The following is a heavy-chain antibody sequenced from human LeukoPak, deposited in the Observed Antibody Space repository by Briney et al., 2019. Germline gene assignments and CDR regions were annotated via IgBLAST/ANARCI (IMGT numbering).Heavy chain of an antibody. Sequence: SETLSLTCTVSGGSISSYYWSWIRQPPGKGLEWIGYIYYSGSTTYNPSLKSRVTISVDTSKNQFSRNIYSVTAADAAVYYCARRAVPENYFDYWGQGTLVTVSS. J-gene: IGHJ4*02. D-gene: IGHD6-19*01. CDR1: GGSISSYY. CDR2: IYYSGST. V-gene: IGHV4-59*08. CDR3: ARRAVPENYFDY.